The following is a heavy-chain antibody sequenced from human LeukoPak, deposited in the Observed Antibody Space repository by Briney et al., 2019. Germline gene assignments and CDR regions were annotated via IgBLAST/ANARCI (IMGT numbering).Heavy chain of an antibody. J-gene: IGHJ6*03. D-gene: IGHD2-2*01. V-gene: IGHV1-2*02. CDR1: GYTFTDYY. Sequence: ASVKVSCKASGYTFTDYYIHWVRQAPGQGLEWMGWINPNSGGTNYAQKFQGRVTMTRDTSISTAYMELSRLRSDDTAVYYCATPAGYCSSTSCYSSDYYYYMDVWGKGTTVTVSS. CDR2: INPNSGGT. CDR3: ATPAGYCSSTSCYSSDYYYYMDV.